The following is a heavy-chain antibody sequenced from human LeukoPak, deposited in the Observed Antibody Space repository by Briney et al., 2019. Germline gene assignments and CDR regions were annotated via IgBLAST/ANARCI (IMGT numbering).Heavy chain of an antibody. CDR1: GGSISSHY. CDR2: IYYSGST. V-gene: IGHV4-59*11. Sequence: PSETLSLTCTVSGGSISSHYWSWIRQPPGKGLEWIGYIYYSGSTNYNPSLKSRVTISVDTSKNQFSLKLSSVTAADTAVYYCARVFIFGGGLDYWGKGTLVPVPS. CDR3: ARVFIFGGGLDY. D-gene: IGHD3-3*02. J-gene: IGHJ4*02.